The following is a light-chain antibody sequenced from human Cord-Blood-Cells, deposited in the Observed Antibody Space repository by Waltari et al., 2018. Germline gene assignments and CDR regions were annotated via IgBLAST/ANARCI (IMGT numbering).Light chain of an antibody. Sequence: QSALTHPASVSGSPRQPIPISCTGTLSDVGGYNYDSWYQQHPGKAPKLMIYYVSNRTSVVSNRFSGSKSGNTASLTISGLQAEYEADYYCSSYTSSSTLVFGGGTKLTVL. CDR3: SSYTSSSTLV. CDR2: YVS. J-gene: IGLJ3*02. V-gene: IGLV2-14*03. CDR1: LSDVGGYNY.